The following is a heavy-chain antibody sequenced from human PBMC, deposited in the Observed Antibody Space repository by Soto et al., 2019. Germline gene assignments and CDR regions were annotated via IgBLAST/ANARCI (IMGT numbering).Heavy chain of an antibody. D-gene: IGHD6-19*01. J-gene: IGHJ2*01. Sequence: TSETLSLTCTVSCGSISSGGYYWSWIRQHPGKGLEWIGYIYYSGSTYYNPSLKSRVTISVDTSKNQFSLKLSSVTAADTAVYYCARAVAVAGTWYFDLWGRGTLVT. CDR3: ARAVAVAGTWYFDL. CDR2: IYYSGST. CDR1: CGSISSGGYY. V-gene: IGHV4-31*03.